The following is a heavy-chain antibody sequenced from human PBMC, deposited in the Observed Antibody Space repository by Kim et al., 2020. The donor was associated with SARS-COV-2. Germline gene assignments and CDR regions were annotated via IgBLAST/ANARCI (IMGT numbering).Heavy chain of an antibody. Sequence: VSVKSRITINPDTSKNQFSLQLNSVTPEDTAVYYCARDLIVGAVSPFDPWGQGTLVTVSS. CDR3: ARDLIVGAVSPFDP. D-gene: IGHD1-26*01. V-gene: IGHV6-1*01. J-gene: IGHJ5*02.